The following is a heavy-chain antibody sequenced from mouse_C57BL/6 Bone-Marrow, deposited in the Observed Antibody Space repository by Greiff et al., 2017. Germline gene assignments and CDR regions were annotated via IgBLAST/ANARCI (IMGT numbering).Heavy chain of an antibody. CDR2: FHPYNDDT. CDR1: GYTFTTYP. Sequence: QVQLKESGAELVKPGASVKMSCKASGYTFTTYPIEWMKQNHGKSLEWIGNFHPYNDDTKYNEKFKGKATLTVEKSSSTVYLELSRVTSDDSAVYYCARRKDGYETWFAYWGQGTLVTVSA. V-gene: IGHV1-47*01. J-gene: IGHJ3*01. CDR3: ARRKDGYETWFAY. D-gene: IGHD2-2*01.